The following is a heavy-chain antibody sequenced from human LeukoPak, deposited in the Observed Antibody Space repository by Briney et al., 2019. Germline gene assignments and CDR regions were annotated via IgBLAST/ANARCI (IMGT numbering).Heavy chain of an antibody. V-gene: IGHV3-23*01. CDR2: ISSSGDNT. CDR1: GFTFSRYA. Sequence: PGGSLRLSCAASGFTFSRYAMSWVRQAPGKGLEWVSAISSSGDNTYYADSVKGRFTISRDNSKNKLYLQMNSLRAEDTAVHYCAKGGSDYDDHGYSFDYWGQGALLTVSS. CDR3: AKGGSDYDDHGYSFDY. D-gene: IGHD1-26*01. J-gene: IGHJ4*02.